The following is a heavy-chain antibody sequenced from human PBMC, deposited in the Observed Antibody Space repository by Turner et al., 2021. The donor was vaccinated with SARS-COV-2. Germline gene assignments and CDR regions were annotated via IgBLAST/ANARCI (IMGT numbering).Heavy chain of an antibody. Sequence: EVQLVESGGGLVQPGRSLRLSCAASGFTFDDYAMHWVRQAPGKGLEWVSGISWNSGSIGYADSVKGRFTISRDNAKNSLYLQMNSLRVEDTALYYCVKDRWYNWNYFDYWGQGTLVTVSS. CDR1: GFTFDDYA. J-gene: IGHJ4*02. CDR2: ISWNSGSI. CDR3: VKDRWYNWNYFDY. V-gene: IGHV3-9*01. D-gene: IGHD1-20*01.